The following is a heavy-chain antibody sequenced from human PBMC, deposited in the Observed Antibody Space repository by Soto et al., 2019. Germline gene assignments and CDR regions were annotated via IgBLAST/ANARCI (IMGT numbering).Heavy chain of an antibody. Sequence: QTLSLTGCFAVAILYSNSASLNWIRKSPSRGLEWLGRTYYRSKWYNDYAVSVKSRITINPDTSKKQFSLQLKSVTPEDTAVYYSARDLDTAMVFGMDVWGQGTTVTVSS. CDR2: TYYRSKWYN. D-gene: IGHD5-18*01. J-gene: IGHJ6*02. V-gene: IGHV6-1*01. CDR1: VAILYSNSAS. CDR3: ARDLDTAMVFGMDV.